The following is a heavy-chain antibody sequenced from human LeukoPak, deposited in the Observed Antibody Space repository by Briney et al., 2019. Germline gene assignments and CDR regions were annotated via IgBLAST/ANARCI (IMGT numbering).Heavy chain of an antibody. CDR1: GYTFTVYY. Sequence: ASVKVSFEASGYTFTVYYMHWVRQAPGQGREWMGWINPNSGGTNYAQKFQGRVTMTRDTSISTAYMELSRLRSDDTAVYYCARSTTVTTYPYYYYYGMDVWGQGTTVTVSS. V-gene: IGHV1-2*02. D-gene: IGHD4-17*01. CDR3: ARSTTVTTYPYYYYYGMDV. J-gene: IGHJ6*02. CDR2: INPNSGGT.